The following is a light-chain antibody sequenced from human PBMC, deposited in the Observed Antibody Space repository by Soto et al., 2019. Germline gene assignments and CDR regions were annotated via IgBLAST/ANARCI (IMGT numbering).Light chain of an antibody. J-gene: IGKJ4*01. CDR3: QQYDSLRLT. CDR2: GAS. Sequence: EIVLTQSPGTLSLSPGERATLSCRASQSVSSTFLTWYQQKPGQAPRLLIYGASSRATGIPDRFSGSGSGIDFTLTISRLEPEDFAVYYCQQYDSLRLTCGGGPKVEIK. CDR1: QSVSSTF. V-gene: IGKV3-20*01.